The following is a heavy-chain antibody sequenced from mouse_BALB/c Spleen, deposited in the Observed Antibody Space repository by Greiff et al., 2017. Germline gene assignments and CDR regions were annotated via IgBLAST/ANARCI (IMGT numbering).Heavy chain of an antibody. Sequence: EVQLQQSGPELGKPGASVKISCKASGYSFTGYNMYWVKQSHRKSLEWIGYIDPYNGGTSYNQKSKGKATLTVDKSSSTAYMHLNSLTSEDSAIYYCARSTLLWAMDDWGQGTSVTVSS. CDR1: GYSFTGYN. V-gene: IGHV1S135*01. D-gene: IGHD2-10*01. CDR2: IDPYNGGT. J-gene: IGHJ4*01. CDR3: ARSTLLWAMDD.